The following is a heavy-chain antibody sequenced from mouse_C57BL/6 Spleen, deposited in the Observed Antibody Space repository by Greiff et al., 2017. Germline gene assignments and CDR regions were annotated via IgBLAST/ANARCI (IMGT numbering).Heavy chain of an antibody. CDR2: INYDGSST. CDR1: GFTFSDYY. Sequence: EVKLVESEAGLVQPGSSMKLSCTASGFTFSDYYMAWVRQVPVNGLEWVANINYDGSSTDYLHSFKGPFIISRDNAKNIPYLQISSLTSEDSATYYCARAYYGGRSYFDVWGTGTTVTVSS. CDR3: ARAYYGGRSYFDV. D-gene: IGHD1-1*01. J-gene: IGHJ1*03. V-gene: IGHV5-16*01.